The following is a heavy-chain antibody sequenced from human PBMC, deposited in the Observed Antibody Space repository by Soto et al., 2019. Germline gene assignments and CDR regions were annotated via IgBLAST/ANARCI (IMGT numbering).Heavy chain of an antibody. D-gene: IGHD3-3*01. V-gene: IGHV1-2*02. CDR3: ARARGDHYDFWSGYYYYYYYGMDV. CDR1: GYTFTGYY. CDR2: VNPNSGGT. Sequence: ASVKVSCKASGYTFTGYYMHWVRQAPGQGLEWMGWVNPNSGGTNYAQKFQGRVTMTRDTSISTAYMELSRLRSDDTAVYYCARARGDHYDFWSGYYYYYYYGMDVWGQGTTVTVSS. J-gene: IGHJ6*02.